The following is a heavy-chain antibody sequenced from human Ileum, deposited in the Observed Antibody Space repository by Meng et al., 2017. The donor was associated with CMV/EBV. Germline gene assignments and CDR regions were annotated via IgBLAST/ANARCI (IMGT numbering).Heavy chain of an antibody. CDR1: GFTFSDHY. CDR2: SRNKANSYTR. D-gene: IGHD3-22*01. V-gene: IGHV3-72*01. CDR3: ARLSSSGYWYFDY. J-gene: IGHJ4*02. Sequence: GGPLRLSCGASGFTFSDHYMDWVRQAPGKGLEWVGRSRNKANSYTREYAASVKGRFIISRDNSKNSLYLQMNSLKTEDTAVYYCARLSSSGYWYFDYWGQGTLVTVSS.